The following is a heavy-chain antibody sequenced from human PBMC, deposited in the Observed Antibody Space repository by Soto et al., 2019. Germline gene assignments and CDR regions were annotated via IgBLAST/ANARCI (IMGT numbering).Heavy chain of an antibody. CDR1: GYTFTSYD. CDR3: ARGDEDGPAAAGTGDY. CDR2: MNPNSGNT. D-gene: IGHD6-13*01. Sequence: QVQLVQSGAEVKKPGASVKVSCKASGYTFTSYDINWVRQATGQGLEWMGWMNPNSGNTGYAQKFQGRVTMTRNTSISTAYMELSSLRSEDTAVYYCARGDEDGPAAAGTGDYWGQGTLVTVSS. V-gene: IGHV1-8*01. J-gene: IGHJ4*02.